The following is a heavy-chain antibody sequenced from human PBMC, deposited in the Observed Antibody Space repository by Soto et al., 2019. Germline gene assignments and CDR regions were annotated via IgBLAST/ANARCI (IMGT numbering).Heavy chain of an antibody. CDR3: ARIAELGYCSSTSCQHYGMDV. J-gene: IGHJ6*02. CDR1: GGSISSGGYY. CDR2: IYYSGST. D-gene: IGHD2-2*01. V-gene: IGHV4-31*03. Sequence: QVQLQESGPGLVKPSQTLSLTCTVSGGSISSGGYYWSWIRQHPGKGLEWIGYIYYSGSTYYNPSLKSRVTISVDTSKNQFSLKLSSVTAADTAVYYCARIAELGYCSSTSCQHYGMDVWGQGTTVTVSS.